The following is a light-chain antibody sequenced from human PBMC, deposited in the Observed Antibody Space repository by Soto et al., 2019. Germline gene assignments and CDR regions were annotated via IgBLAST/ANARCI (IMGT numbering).Light chain of an antibody. V-gene: IGKV4-1*01. CDR2: WAS. Sequence: DIVMTQSPDSLAVSLGERATINCKSSQRVYSTNNKNYLTWYQQKAVKPPKLLIYWASTRESGVPDRFSGSGSGIDFTLTISSLQAEDVAVYCCQQHYSKSLTFGGGTKVEIK. CDR3: QQHYSKSLT. CDR1: QRVYSTNNKNY. J-gene: IGKJ4*01.